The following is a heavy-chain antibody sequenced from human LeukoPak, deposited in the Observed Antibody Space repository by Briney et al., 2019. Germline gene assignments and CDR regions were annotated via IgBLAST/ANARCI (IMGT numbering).Heavy chain of an antibody. V-gene: IGHV3-23*01. CDR1: GFTFSSYA. Sequence: PGGSLRLSCAASGFTFSSYAMSWVRQAPGKGLEWVSAIFDSGGSTYYADSVKGRFTISRDNYKHTLYLQMNSLRAEDTAVYYCAKDLEQLVGYDAFDIWGQGTMVTVSS. D-gene: IGHD6-6*01. CDR2: IFDSGGST. CDR3: AKDLEQLVGYDAFDI. J-gene: IGHJ3*02.